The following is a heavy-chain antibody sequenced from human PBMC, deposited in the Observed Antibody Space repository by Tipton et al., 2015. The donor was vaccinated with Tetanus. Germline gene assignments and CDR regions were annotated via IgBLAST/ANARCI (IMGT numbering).Heavy chain of an antibody. D-gene: IGHD1-1*01. J-gene: IGHJ5*02. CDR1: GGSSSSFY. CDR2: INQRGT. Sequence: GLVKPSETLSLTCEVSGGSSSSFYWSWIRQPPGGGLEWIGEINQRGTTYNPSLNRRATISVDSSATQLSLTITSMTAADAAVYYCAVLPKHWQAPRGAPWGQGILVIVSS. CDR3: AVLPKHWQAPRGAP. V-gene: IGHV4-34*01.